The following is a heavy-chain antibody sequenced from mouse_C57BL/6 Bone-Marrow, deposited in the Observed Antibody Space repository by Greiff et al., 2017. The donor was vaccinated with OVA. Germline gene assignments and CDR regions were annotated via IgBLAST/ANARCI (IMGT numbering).Heavy chain of an antibody. CDR3: AKHGSYDYDKSYWYFDV. Sequence: VQLQQSGPGLVAPSQSLSITCTVSGFSLTSYGVDWVRQPPGKGLEWLGVIWGGGSTNYNSALMSRLSISKDNSKSQVFLKMNSLQTDDTAMYYCAKHGSYDYDKSYWYFDVWGTGTTVTVSS. CDR1: GFSLTSYG. CDR2: IWGGGST. V-gene: IGHV2-9*01. J-gene: IGHJ1*03. D-gene: IGHD2-4*01.